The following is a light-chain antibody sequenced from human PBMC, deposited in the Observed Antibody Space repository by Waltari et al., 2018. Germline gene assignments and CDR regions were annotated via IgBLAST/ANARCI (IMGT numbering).Light chain of an antibody. V-gene: IGKV3-20*01. J-gene: IGKJ2*01. CDR3: QHYSSSPPGYT. Sequence: EIVLTQSPGTLSVSPGERATLSCWASQSVTSNYLAWYQQKRGQAPRLLIYGASTRVTGIPDRFSGSGSGTDFTLTISRLEPEDFAVYYCQHYSSSPPGYTFGQGTKLEIK. CDR2: GAS. CDR1: QSVTSNY.